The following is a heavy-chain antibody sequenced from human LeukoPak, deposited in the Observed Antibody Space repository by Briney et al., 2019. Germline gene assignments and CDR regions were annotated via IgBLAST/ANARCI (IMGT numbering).Heavy chain of an antibody. CDR2: ISGSGGST. CDR1: GFTVSSNY. CDR3: ARDPNGDYIGTFDM. Sequence: PGGSLGLSCAASGFTVSSNYMNWVRQAPGKGLEWVSAISGSGGSTQYADSVQGRFAISRDNSKNTLYLQMNSLRVEDTAAYFCARDPNGDYIGTFDMWGRGTMVTVSS. V-gene: IGHV3-23*01. J-gene: IGHJ3*02. D-gene: IGHD4-17*01.